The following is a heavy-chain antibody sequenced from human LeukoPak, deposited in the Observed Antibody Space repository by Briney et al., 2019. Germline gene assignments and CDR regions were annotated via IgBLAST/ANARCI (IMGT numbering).Heavy chain of an antibody. V-gene: IGHV4-34*01. J-gene: IGHJ4*02. D-gene: IGHD2-15*01. CDR2: INHSGST. CDR3: ARPSKRQVVAATRGYFDY. Sequence: SETLSLTCAVYGGSFSRYYWSWIRQPPGKGLEWIGEINHSGSTNYNPSLKSRVTISVDTSKNQFSLKLSSVTAADTAVYYCARPSKRQVVAATRGYFDYWGQGTLVTVSS. CDR1: GGSFSRYY.